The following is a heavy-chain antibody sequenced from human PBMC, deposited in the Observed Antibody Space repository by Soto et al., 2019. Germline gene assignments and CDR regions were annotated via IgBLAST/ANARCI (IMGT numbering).Heavy chain of an antibody. D-gene: IGHD1-26*01. Sequence: QITLKESGPTLVKPTQTLTLTCTFSGFSLTTDRVGVGWIRQPPGEALEWLAVIYWDDSKTYRPSLESRLTITKDNSKNQVALTMTNMDSLDTATYYCAHAYGGRSLYWGQGTLVTVSS. CDR3: AHAYGGRSLY. J-gene: IGHJ4*02. V-gene: IGHV2-5*02. CDR2: IYWDDSK. CDR1: GFSLTTDRVG.